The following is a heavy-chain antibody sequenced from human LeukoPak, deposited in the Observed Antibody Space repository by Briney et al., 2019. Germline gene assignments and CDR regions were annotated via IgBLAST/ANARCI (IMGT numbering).Heavy chain of an antibody. J-gene: IGHJ3*02. V-gene: IGHV1-69*13. Sequence: GASVKVSFKASGGGFTFTSHAISWVRQAPGQGLEWMGGLIPIYGSANYAQKFQGRVTITSDESTRTVYMELSSLRPEDSAVYYCAGFFYDNSGDAFDIWGQGTMVTVSS. CDR2: LIPIYGSA. CDR1: GGGFTFTSHA. D-gene: IGHD3-22*01. CDR3: AGFFYDNSGDAFDI.